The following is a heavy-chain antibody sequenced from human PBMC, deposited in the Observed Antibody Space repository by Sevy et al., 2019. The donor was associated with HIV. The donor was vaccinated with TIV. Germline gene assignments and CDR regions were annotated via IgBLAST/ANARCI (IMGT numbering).Heavy chain of an antibody. V-gene: IGHV1-69*13. Sequence: ASVKVSCKASGGTFSSYAISWVRQAPGQGLEWMGGIIPIFGTANYAQKFQGRVTITADESTSTAYMELSSLRSEDTAVYYCARVRYYYDSSARDAFDIWGQGTMVTVSS. D-gene: IGHD3-22*01. CDR1: GGTFSSYA. J-gene: IGHJ3*02. CDR2: IIPIFGTA. CDR3: ARVRYYYDSSARDAFDI.